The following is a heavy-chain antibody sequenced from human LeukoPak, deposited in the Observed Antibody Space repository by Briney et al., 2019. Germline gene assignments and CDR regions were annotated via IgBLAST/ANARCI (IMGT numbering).Heavy chain of an antibody. V-gene: IGHV3-48*03. D-gene: IGHD5-18*01. CDR2: ISSSGSTI. Sequence: PGGSLRLSCAASGFTFSSYEMNWVRRAPGKGLEWVSYISSSGSTIYYADSVKGRLTISRDNAKNSLYLQMNSQRAEDTAVYYCARVTGGWIQLWCDYWGQGTLVTVSS. J-gene: IGHJ4*02. CDR3: ARVTGGWIQLWCDY. CDR1: GFTFSSYE.